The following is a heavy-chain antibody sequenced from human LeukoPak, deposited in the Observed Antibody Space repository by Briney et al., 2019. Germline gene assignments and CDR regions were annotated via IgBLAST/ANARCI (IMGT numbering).Heavy chain of an antibody. CDR3: AREEYSSSLGLGY. D-gene: IGHD6-6*01. J-gene: IGHJ4*02. CDR2: INPNSGGT. CDR1: GYTFTSYY. V-gene: IGHV1-2*06. Sequence: GASVKVSCKASGYTFTSYYMHWVRQAPGQGLEWMGRINPNSGGTNYAQKFQGRVTMTRDTSISTAYMELSRLRSDDTAVYYCAREEYSSSLGLGYWGQGTLVTVSS.